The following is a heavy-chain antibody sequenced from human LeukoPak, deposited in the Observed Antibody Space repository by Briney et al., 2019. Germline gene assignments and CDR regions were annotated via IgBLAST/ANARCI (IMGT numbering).Heavy chain of an antibody. CDR2: INSDGSIT. J-gene: IGHJ4*02. Sequence: GGSLRLSCAASGFTFTTYWMHWVRQAPGKGLVWVSHINSDGSITSYADSVKGRFTISRDNAKNTLYLQMNSLRAEDTAVYYCAKDAEPYYDSSGYYVHWGQGTLVTVSS. CDR1: GFTFTTYW. V-gene: IGHV3-74*01. D-gene: IGHD3-22*01. CDR3: AKDAEPYYDSSGYYVH.